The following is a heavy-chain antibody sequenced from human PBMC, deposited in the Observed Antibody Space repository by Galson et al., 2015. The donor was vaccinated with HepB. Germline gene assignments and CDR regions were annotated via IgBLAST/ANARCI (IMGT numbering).Heavy chain of an antibody. J-gene: IGHJ3*02. CDR1: GFTFSSYA. V-gene: IGHV3-30*04. CDR3: ARDQDIVVVPAAPHDAFDI. D-gene: IGHD2-2*01. Sequence: SLRLSCAASGFTFSSYAMHWVRQAPGKGLEWVAVISYDGSNKYYADSVKGRFTISRDNSKNTLYLQMNSLRAEDTAVYYCARDQDIVVVPAAPHDAFDIWGQGTMVTVSS. CDR2: ISYDGSNK.